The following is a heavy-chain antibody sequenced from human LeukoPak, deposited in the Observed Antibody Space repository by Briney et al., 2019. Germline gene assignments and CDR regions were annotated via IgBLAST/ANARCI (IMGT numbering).Heavy chain of an antibody. J-gene: IGHJ3*02. V-gene: IGHV3-11*01. Sequence: GSLRLSCAASGFTFSDYYMRWIRQAPGKGLEWVSYISSSGSTIYYADSVKGRFTISRDNAKNSLYLQMNSLRAEDTAVYYCAKDLNVVLRFLEWPLDAFDIWGQGTMVTVSS. CDR2: ISSSGSTI. CDR3: AKDLNVVLRFLEWPLDAFDI. CDR1: GFTFSDYY. D-gene: IGHD3-3*01.